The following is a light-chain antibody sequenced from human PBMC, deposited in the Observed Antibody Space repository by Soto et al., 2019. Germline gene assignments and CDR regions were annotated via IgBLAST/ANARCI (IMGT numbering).Light chain of an antibody. J-gene: IGKJ2*01. CDR2: DAS. CDR1: QSISGY. CDR3: QQRSSGYS. Sequence: EIVLTQSPSTLSLSPGERATLSCQASQSISGYLAWYQQKPGQAPRLLVYDASNMPTVTPARFSGSGFGTDFTLTITSLEPEDSAVYYCQQRSSGYSFGPGTKLEIK. V-gene: IGKV3-11*01.